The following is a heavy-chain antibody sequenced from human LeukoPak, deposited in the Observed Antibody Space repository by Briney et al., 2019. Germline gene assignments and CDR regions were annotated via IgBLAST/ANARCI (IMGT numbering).Heavy chain of an antibody. V-gene: IGHV4-59*12. CDR3: ARVARGGTIWFDP. CDR1: GGSISSYY. D-gene: IGHD1/OR15-1a*01. J-gene: IGHJ5*02. Sequence: SETLSLTCTVSGGSISSYYWSWIRQPPGKGLEWIGYIYYSGSTNYNPSLKSRVTISVDTSKNQFSLTVISMTAADTAVYYCARVARGGTIWFDPWGQGTLVTVSS. CDR2: IYYSGST.